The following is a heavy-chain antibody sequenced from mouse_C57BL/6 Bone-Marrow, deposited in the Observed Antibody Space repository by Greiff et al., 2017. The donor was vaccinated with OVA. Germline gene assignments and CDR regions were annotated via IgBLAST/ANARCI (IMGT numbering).Heavy chain of an antibody. D-gene: IGHD1-1*01. V-gene: IGHV6-3*01. CDR1: GFTFSNYW. J-gene: IGHJ4*01. Sequence: EVKLVESGGGLVQPGGSMKLSCVASGFTFSNYWMNWVRQSPEKGLEWVAQIRLKSDNYATHYAESVKGRFTISRDDSKSSVYLQMNNLRAEDTGIYYCTPYYYGSRVPMDYWGQGTSVTVSS. CDR2: IRLKSDNYAT. CDR3: TPYYYGSRVPMDY.